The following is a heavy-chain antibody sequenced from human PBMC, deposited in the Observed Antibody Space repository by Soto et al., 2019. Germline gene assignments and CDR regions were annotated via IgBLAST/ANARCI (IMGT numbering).Heavy chain of an antibody. Sequence: SETLSLTCTVSGGSISSYYWSWIRQPPGKGLEWIGYIYYSGSTNYNPSLKSRVTISVDTSKNQFSLKLSSVTAADTAVYYCARHSPSLIAKGAFDIWGQGTIVTVSS. CDR3: ARHSPSLIAKGAFDI. CDR1: GGSISSYY. V-gene: IGHV4-59*08. CDR2: IYYSGST. D-gene: IGHD3-16*01. J-gene: IGHJ3*02.